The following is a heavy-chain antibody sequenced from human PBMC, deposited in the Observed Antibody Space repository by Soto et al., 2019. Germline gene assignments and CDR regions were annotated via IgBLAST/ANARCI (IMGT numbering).Heavy chain of an antibody. Sequence: QVQLQESGPGLVKPSQTLSLTCTVSGCSISSGGYYWSWIRQHPGKGLEWIGYIYYSGSTYYNPSLKGRVTISVDTSKNQFSLKLSSVTAADTAVYYCAREIWGRYSPERYYYCYYMDVWGKGTTVTVSS. CDR3: AREIWGRYSPERYYYCYYMDV. CDR2: IYYSGST. V-gene: IGHV4-31*03. CDR1: GCSISSGGYY. J-gene: IGHJ6*03. D-gene: IGHD3-16*01.